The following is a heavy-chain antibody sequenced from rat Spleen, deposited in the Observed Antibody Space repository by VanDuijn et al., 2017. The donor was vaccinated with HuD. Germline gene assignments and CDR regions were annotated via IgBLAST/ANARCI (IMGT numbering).Heavy chain of an antibody. Sequence: EVQLVESGGGLVQPGRSLKLSCAASGFTFSDYFMAWVRQAPKTGLEWVATISYEGSITYYRDSVKGRFTISRDNAKSTLYLQMDSLRSEDTATYYCATGPRILRLDWFAYWGQGTLVTVSS. CDR1: GFTFSDYF. CDR2: ISYEGSIT. D-gene: IGHD1-6*01. CDR3: ATGPRILRLDWFAY. V-gene: IGHV5-7*01. J-gene: IGHJ3*01.